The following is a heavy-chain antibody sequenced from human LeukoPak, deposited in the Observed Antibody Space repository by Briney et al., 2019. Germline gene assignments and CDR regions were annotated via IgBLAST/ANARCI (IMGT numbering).Heavy chain of an antibody. Sequence: GGSLRLSCAASGFTFSDYYMSWIRQAPGKGLEWVSYISSSGSTIYYADSVKGRFAISRDNAKNSLYLQMNSLRAEDTAVYYCASRAAAGNYEYFQHWGQGTLVTAPS. CDR1: GFTFSDYY. CDR3: ASRAAAGNYEYFQH. V-gene: IGHV3-11*01. D-gene: IGHD6-13*01. CDR2: ISSSGSTI. J-gene: IGHJ1*01.